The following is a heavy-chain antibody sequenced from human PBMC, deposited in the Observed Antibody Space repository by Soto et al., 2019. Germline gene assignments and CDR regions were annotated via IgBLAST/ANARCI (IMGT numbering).Heavy chain of an antibody. D-gene: IGHD2-15*01. V-gene: IGHV4-31*03. Sequence: QVQLQESGPGLVKPSQTLSLTCTVSGGSISSGGYYWSWIRQHPGKGLEWIGYIYYSGSTYYNPSLKSRVTISVDTSKNQFSLKLSCVTAADTAVYYCARGFVVLVAATLPDAFDIWGQGTMVTVSS. CDR2: IYYSGST. CDR3: ARGFVVLVAATLPDAFDI. J-gene: IGHJ3*02. CDR1: GGSISSGGYY.